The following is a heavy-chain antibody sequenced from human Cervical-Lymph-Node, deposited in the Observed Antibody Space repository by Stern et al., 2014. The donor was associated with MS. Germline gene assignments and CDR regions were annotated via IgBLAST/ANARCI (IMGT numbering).Heavy chain of an antibody. CDR1: GYTFTSYD. CDR2: MNPNSGNT. V-gene: IGHV1-8*01. J-gene: IGHJ4*02. Sequence: VQLVQSGAEVKKPGASVKVSCKASGYTFTSYDINWVRQATGQGLEWMGWMNPNSGNTGYAKKFQGRVTMTKTTSISTAYMELSSLRSEDTAVYYCARGLGWPLAGLNDYWGQGTLVTVSS. D-gene: IGHD2-15*01. CDR3: ARGLGWPLAGLNDY.